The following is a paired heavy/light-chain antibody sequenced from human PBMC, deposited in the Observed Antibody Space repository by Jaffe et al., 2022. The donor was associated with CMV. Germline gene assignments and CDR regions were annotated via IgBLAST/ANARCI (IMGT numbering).Light chain of an antibody. CDR3: HQYNSYWT. Sequence: DIQMTQSPSTLSASVGDRVTITCRASQSMSNWLAWYQQKPGKAPKLLIYRASTLESGVPSRFSGSGSGTEFTLTISSLQPEDFATYYCHQYNSYWTFGQGTKVEI. CDR1: QSMSNW. J-gene: IGKJ1*01. CDR2: RAS. V-gene: IGKV1-5*03.
Heavy chain of an antibody. V-gene: IGHV3-21*01. CDR3: ARGLRWDYDSNGFYPS. CDR2: ISSTSSYI. Sequence: EVQLVESGGGLVKPGGSLRLSCAASKFTFSSYTMNWVRQAPGKGLEWVSSISSTSSYIHYADSVKGRFTISRDNAKNSLFLQMNSLRAEDTAVYYCARGLRWDYDSNGFYPSWGQGTLVTVST. D-gene: IGHD3-22*01. J-gene: IGHJ5*02. CDR1: KFTFSSYT.